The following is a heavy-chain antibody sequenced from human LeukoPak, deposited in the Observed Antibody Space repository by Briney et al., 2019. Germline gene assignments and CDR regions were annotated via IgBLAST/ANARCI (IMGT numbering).Heavy chain of an antibody. CDR1: GFTFSSYN. Sequence: GGSLRLSCAASGFTFSSYNMNWVRQAPGKGLEWVSSISSSSSYIYYADSVKGRFTISRDNAKNSLYLQMNSLRAEDTAVYYCARGGQQLVLEFDYWGQGTLVTVSS. CDR2: ISSSSSYI. D-gene: IGHD6-13*01. J-gene: IGHJ4*02. V-gene: IGHV3-21*01. CDR3: ARGGQQLVLEFDY.